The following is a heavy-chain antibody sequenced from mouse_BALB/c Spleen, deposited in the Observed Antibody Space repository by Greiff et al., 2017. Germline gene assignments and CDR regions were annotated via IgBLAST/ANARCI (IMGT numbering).Heavy chain of an antibody. J-gene: IGHJ3*01. CDR1: GYTFTDYN. Sequence: VHVKQSGPELVKPGASVKIPCKASGYTFTDYNMDWVKQSHGKSLEWIGDINPNNGGTIYNQKFKGKATLTVDKSSSTAYMELRSLTSEDTAVYYCARQGDYGTQFAYWGQGTLVTVSA. CDR3: ARQGDYGTQFAY. D-gene: IGHD1-1*01. CDR2: INPNNGGT. V-gene: IGHV1-18*01.